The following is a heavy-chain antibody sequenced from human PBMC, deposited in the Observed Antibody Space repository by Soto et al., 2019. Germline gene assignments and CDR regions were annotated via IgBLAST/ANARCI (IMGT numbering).Heavy chain of an antibody. Sequence: ASVKVSCKASGYTFTSYGISWVRQAPGQGLEWMGWISAYNGNTNYAQKLQGRVTMTTDTSTSTAYMELRSLRSDDTAVYYCAGRPDLYCTNGVCYTAAFDIWGQGTMVTVSS. D-gene: IGHD2-8*01. J-gene: IGHJ3*02. CDR2: ISAYNGNT. CDR3: AGRPDLYCTNGVCYTAAFDI. CDR1: GYTFTSYG. V-gene: IGHV1-18*01.